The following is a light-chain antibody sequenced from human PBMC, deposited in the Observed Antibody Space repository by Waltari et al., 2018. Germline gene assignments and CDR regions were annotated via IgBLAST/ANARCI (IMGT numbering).Light chain of an antibody. CDR1: STTITNY. CDR3: ATWDDSLNGWV. V-gene: IGLV1-47*01. Sequence: QSVLTQPPSASGAPGQEVSISCSGGSTTITNYVFWYQQFPGTAPKLLVYKDYDRPSGVPDRFSASKSGTSASLAISGLRSDDEADYYCATWDDSLNGWVFGGGTKLTVL. J-gene: IGLJ3*02. CDR2: KDY.